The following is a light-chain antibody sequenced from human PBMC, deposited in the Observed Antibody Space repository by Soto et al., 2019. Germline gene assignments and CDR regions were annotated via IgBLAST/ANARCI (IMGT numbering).Light chain of an antibody. J-gene: IGKJ4*01. CDR3: QQRSNWPRT. Sequence: EIVLTQSPATLSLSPGERATLSCRASQSVSSYLAWYQQKPGQAPRLLIYDASNRATGIPARFSGSGSGTDFTLTISSLEPEDFAVYYCQQRSNWPRTFCGGTKVEIK. CDR1: QSVSSY. CDR2: DAS. V-gene: IGKV3-11*01.